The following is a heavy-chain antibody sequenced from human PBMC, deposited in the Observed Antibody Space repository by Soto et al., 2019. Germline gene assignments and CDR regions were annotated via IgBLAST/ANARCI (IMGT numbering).Heavy chain of an antibody. Sequence: QLQLQESGPGLVKPSETLSLTCTVSGGSISSSSYYWGWIRQPPGKGLEWVGSIYYRGSTYYNPSLKRRVPISVETSNNQFSLKLSSVTAADTALYYCARQVYYDSRRWFDPWGQGTLVTVSS. CDR1: GGSISSSSYY. D-gene: IGHD3-22*01. V-gene: IGHV4-39*01. CDR3: ARQVYYDSRRWFDP. J-gene: IGHJ5*02. CDR2: IYYRGST.